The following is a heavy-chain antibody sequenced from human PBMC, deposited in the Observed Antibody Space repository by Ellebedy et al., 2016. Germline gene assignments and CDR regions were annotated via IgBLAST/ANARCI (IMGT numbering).Heavy chain of an antibody. CDR2: IKSKTDGEIT. CDR3: TIYYVRYYFDY. D-gene: IGHD3-10*02. J-gene: IGHJ4*02. CDR1: GFIFSNAW. Sequence: GGSLRLXXAASGFIFSNAWLSWVRQAPGKGLEWVGRIKSKTDGEITDYAAPVKGGFTISRDDSKNTLYLQMNSLTTEDTAVYYCTIYYVRYYFDYWGQGTLVTVSS. V-gene: IGHV3-15*01.